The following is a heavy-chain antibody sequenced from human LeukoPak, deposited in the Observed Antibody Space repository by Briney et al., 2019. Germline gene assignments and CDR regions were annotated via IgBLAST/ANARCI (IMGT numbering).Heavy chain of an antibody. Sequence: SETLSLTCTVSGGSLSSGDYYWGWLRQPPGKGLEWIGYIYYSGSTYYNPSLKSRVTISVDTSKNQFSLKLSSVTAADTAVYYCARVDENKQSGGMDVWGQGTTVTVSS. D-gene: IGHD1/OR15-1a*01. V-gene: IGHV4-30-4*01. J-gene: IGHJ6*02. CDR2: IYYSGST. CDR1: GGSLSSGDYY. CDR3: ARVDENKQSGGMDV.